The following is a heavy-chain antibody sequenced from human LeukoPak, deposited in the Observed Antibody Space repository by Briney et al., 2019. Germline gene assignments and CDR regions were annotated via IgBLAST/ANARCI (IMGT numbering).Heavy chain of an antibody. D-gene: IGHD3-10*01. CDR1: GFTFSSYA. CDR2: ISGSGGST. J-gene: IGHJ4*02. Sequence: GGSLRLSCAASGFTFSSYAMSWVRQAPGKGLEWVSAISGSGGSTYYADSVKGRFTISRDNAKNSLYLQMNSLRAEDTAVYYCARDRGHYYGSGSPPYYFDYWGQGTLVTVSS. CDR3: ARDRGHYYGSGSPPYYFDY. V-gene: IGHV3-23*01.